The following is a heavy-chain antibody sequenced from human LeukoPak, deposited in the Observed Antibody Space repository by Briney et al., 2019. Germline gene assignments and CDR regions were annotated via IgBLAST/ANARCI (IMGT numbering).Heavy chain of an antibody. CDR2: FSGSGGTT. Sequence: AGGSLRLTCAASGFTFSSYAMNWVRQAPGRGLEWVSGFSGSGGTTYYADSVKGRFTISRDNSKNTLYLQMNSLRAEDTAVYYCANGNRCTSPNCLGYYYFDMDVWGKGNTVTVSS. CDR3: ANGNRCTSPNCLGYYYFDMDV. J-gene: IGHJ6*03. D-gene: IGHD2-8*01. V-gene: IGHV3-23*01. CDR1: GFTFSSYA.